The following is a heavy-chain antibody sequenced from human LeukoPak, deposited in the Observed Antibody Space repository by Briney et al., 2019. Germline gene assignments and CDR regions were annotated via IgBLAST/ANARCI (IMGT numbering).Heavy chain of an antibody. V-gene: IGHV1-18*01. D-gene: IGHD2-15*01. J-gene: IGHJ5*02. Sequence: GASVRVSFKASGYTFTSYGISWVRQAPGQGLEWMGWISAYNGNTNYAQKLQGRVTITTDTSTSTAFMELRSLRSDDTAVYYCARAGVAATWARFDPWGQGTLVTVSS. CDR2: ISAYNGNT. CDR1: GYTFTSYG. CDR3: ARAGVAATWARFDP.